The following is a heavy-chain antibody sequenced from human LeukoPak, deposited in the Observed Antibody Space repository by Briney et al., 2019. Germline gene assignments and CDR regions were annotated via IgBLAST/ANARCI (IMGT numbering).Heavy chain of an antibody. CDR2: IYYSGST. D-gene: IGHD1-26*01. J-gene: IGHJ4*02. Sequence: SETLSLTCTVSGGSISSSSYYWGWIRQPPGKGLEWIGSIYYSGSTYYNPSLKSRVTISVDTSKNQFSLKLSSVTAADTAVYYCARIAVAYSGSRGGDYWGQGTLVTVSS. CDR1: GGSISSSSYY. CDR3: ARIAVAYSGSRGGDY. V-gene: IGHV4-39*01.